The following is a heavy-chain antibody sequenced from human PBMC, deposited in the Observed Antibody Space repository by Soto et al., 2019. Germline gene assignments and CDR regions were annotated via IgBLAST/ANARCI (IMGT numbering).Heavy chain of an antibody. D-gene: IGHD3-9*01. CDR3: ARRKGDILTGEMYDAFDI. J-gene: IGHJ3*02. V-gene: IGHV1-8*02. CDR2: MNPNSGNT. Sequence: GASVKVSCKASGGTFSSYAISWVRQAPGQGLEWMGWMNPNSGNTGYAQKFQGRVTMTRNTSISTAYMELSSLRSEDTAVYYCARRKGDILTGEMYDAFDIWGQGTMVTVSS. CDR1: GGTFSSYA.